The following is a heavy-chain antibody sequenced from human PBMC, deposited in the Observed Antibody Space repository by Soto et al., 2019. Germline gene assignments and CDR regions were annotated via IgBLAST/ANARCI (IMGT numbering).Heavy chain of an antibody. CDR2: IYYSGST. CDR3: ARDPSYSDSSGYFRRRAFDI. CDR1: GGSISSGDYY. V-gene: IGHV4-30-4*01. D-gene: IGHD3-22*01. Sequence: QVQLQESGPGLVKPSQTLSLTCTVSGGSISSGDYYWSWIRQPPGKGLEWIGYIYYSGSTYYNPSLKSRVTISVDTSKNQFSLKLSSVTAADTAVYYCARDPSYSDSSGYFRRRAFDIWGQGTMVTVSS. J-gene: IGHJ3*02.